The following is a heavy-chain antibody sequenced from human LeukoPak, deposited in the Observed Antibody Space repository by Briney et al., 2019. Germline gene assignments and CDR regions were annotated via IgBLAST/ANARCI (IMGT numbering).Heavy chain of an antibody. CDR3: ARSWLLATGTGGYFDY. CDR1: GFTFSTYA. Sequence: GGSLRLSCAASGFTFSTYALHWVRQAPGKGLEWVTLISYDGSIKYYVDSVEGRFTISRDNSKNTLYLQMDSLRPEDTAIYHCARSWLLATGTGGYFDYWGQGTLVTVSS. D-gene: IGHD1-1*01. CDR2: ISYDGSIK. V-gene: IGHV3-30-3*01. J-gene: IGHJ4*02.